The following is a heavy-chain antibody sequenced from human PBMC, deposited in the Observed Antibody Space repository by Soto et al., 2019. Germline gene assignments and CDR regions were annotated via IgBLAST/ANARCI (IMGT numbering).Heavy chain of an antibody. D-gene: IGHD2-2*01. Sequence: QVQLVESGGGVVQPGRSLRLSCAASGFTFSSYGMHWVRQAPGKGLEWVAVIWYDGSNKYYADSVKGRLTISRDNSKNTLYLQMNSLRAEDTAVYYCARIEVDATEAYYYYGMDVWGQGTTVTVSS. V-gene: IGHV3-33*01. CDR2: IWYDGSNK. J-gene: IGHJ6*02. CDR1: GFTFSSYG. CDR3: ARIEVDATEAYYYYGMDV.